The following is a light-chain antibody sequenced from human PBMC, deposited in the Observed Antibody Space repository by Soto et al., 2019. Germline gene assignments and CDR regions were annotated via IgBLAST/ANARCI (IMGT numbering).Light chain of an antibody. CDR3: IQCIDWPRS. Sequence: DVVVTQSPLSLPVTLGQPASISCRSSQSLVHSDGNTYLNWFQQRPGQSPRRLIYKVSKRDSGVPDRFSGSWSGADFTLKISTVEAEDVGVYFCIQCIDWPRSFGGGTKVETK. V-gene: IGKV2-30*02. J-gene: IGKJ4*01. CDR1: QSLVHSDGNTY. CDR2: KVS.